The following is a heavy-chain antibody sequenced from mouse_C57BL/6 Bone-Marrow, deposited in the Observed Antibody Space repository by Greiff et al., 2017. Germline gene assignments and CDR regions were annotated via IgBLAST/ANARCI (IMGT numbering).Heavy chain of an antibody. Sequence: QVQLQQSGAELVRPGASVKLSCKASGYTFTDYYINWVKQRPGQGLEWIARIYPGSGNTYYNEKFKGKATLTAEKSSSTAYMQLSSLTSEDSAVYFCARWDDSPYYFDYWGQGTTPTVSS. CDR1: GYTFTDYY. CDR3: ARWDDSPYYFDY. CDR2: IYPGSGNT. D-gene: IGHD2-4*01. V-gene: IGHV1-76*01. J-gene: IGHJ2*01.